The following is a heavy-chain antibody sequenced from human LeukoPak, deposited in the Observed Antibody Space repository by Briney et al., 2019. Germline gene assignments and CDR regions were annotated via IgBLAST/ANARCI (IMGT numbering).Heavy chain of an antibody. J-gene: IGHJ4*02. D-gene: IGHD3-22*01. CDR2: ISSSSSYI. Sequence: GGSLRLSCAASGFTFSSYSMNWVRQAPGKGLEWDSSISSSSSYIYYADSVKGRFTISRDNAKNSQYLQMNSLRAEDTAVYYCASSSPLTYYYDSSGSNWGQGTLVTVSS. V-gene: IGHV3-21*01. CDR1: GFTFSSYS. CDR3: ASSSPLTYYYDSSGSN.